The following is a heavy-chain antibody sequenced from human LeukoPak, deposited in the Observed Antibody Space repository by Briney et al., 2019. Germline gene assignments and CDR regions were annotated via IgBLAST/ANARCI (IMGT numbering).Heavy chain of an antibody. V-gene: IGHV1-69*01. CDR3: ARDLAAPYFDY. Sequence: GASVKVSCKASGGTFSSYAISWVRQAPGQGLEWMGGIIPIFGTANYAQKFQGRVTITADESTGTAYMELSSLRSEDTAVYYCARDLAAPYFDYWGQGTLVTVSS. D-gene: IGHD2-15*01. CDR1: GGTFSSYA. CDR2: IIPIFGTA. J-gene: IGHJ4*02.